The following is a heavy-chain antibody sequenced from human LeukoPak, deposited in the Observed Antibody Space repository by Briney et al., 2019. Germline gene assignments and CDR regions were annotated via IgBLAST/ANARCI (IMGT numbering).Heavy chain of an antibody. D-gene: IGHD2-15*01. CDR1: GFTFSSYD. V-gene: IGHV3-13*01. J-gene: IGHJ3*02. CDR2: IGTAGDT. Sequence: GGSLRLSCAASGFTFSSYDMHWVRQAPGKGLEWVSGIGTAGDTYYPGSIKGRFTFSRENAKNSLFLQMNGLRVGDTAVYYCARGSYCSGGACSPVGAFDIWAQGTVVTVSS. CDR3: ARGSYCSGGACSPVGAFDI.